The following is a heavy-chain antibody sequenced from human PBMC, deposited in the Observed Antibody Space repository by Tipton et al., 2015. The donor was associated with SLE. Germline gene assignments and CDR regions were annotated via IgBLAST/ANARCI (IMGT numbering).Heavy chain of an antibody. CDR2: INWKSDIT. Sequence: SLRLSCAASGFSFDDHAMHWVRQTPGKGLEWVSGINWKSDITGYAGSVKGRFTISRDNAKNSLYLQMNSLRAEDTAIYYCVRGHLRFLEWMKDNWFDPWGQGTLVTVSS. V-gene: IGHV3-9*01. CDR3: VRGHLRFLEWMKDNWFDP. D-gene: IGHD3-3*01. J-gene: IGHJ5*02. CDR1: GFSFDDHA.